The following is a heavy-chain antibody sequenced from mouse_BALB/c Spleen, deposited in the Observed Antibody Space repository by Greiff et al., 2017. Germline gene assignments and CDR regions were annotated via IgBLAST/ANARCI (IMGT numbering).Heavy chain of an antibody. CDR2: ISYSGST. V-gene: IGHV3-2*02. CDR3: ARDGYGNYVGYAMDY. D-gene: IGHD2-10*02. CDR1: GYSITSDYA. J-gene: IGHJ4*01. Sequence: EVKLMESGPGLVKPSQSLSLTCTVTGYSITSDYAWNWIRQFPGNKLEWMGYISYSGSTSYNPSLKSRISITRDTSKNQFFLQLNSVTTEDTATYYCARDGYGNYVGYAMDYWGQGTSVTVSS.